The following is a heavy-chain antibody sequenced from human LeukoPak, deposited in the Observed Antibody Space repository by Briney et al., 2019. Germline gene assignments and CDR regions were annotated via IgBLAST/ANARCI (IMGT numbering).Heavy chain of an antibody. Sequence: GGSLRLSCAASGFTFSGHSMTWVRQAPGKGLEWVANISLDGSERFYVDFVKGRFTISRDNADNSMYLQMNSLRAEDTAVYYCGRVIAGAIDYWGQGTLVTVSS. J-gene: IGHJ4*02. CDR3: GRVIAGAIDY. D-gene: IGHD6-13*01. CDR2: ISLDGSER. CDR1: GFTFSGHS. V-gene: IGHV3-7*01.